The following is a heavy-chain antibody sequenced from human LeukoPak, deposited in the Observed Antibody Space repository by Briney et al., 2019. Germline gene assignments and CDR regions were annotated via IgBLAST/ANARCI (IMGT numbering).Heavy chain of an antibody. CDR3: ARETHFLGYCSSTSCPSRFDY. CDR1: GGSFSGYC. J-gene: IGHJ4*02. D-gene: IGHD2-2*01. CDR2: INHSVRR. V-gene: IGHV4-34*01. Sequence: SDTLSLTCTAYGGSFSGYCWSWIRLPPGKGLEWIGGINHSVRRSYRPLLKRGVTTPVDPSRNQFSLKLSSVTAAETAVYYCARETHFLGYCSSTSCPSRFDYWGQGTLVTVSS.